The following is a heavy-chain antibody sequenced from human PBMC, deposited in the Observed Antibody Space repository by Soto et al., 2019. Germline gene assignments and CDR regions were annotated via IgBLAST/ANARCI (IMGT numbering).Heavy chain of an antibody. CDR3: AKRIMATIGHFDS. J-gene: IGHJ4*02. V-gene: IGHV3-23*01. D-gene: IGHD5-12*01. CDR1: GFTFSSYA. Sequence: GGSLRLSCAASGFTFSSYAMSWVRQGPGKGLEWVSSISGIGHSTYYADSVKGRFTISRDNSKNTLFLQMSSLRAEDTAVYYCAKRIMATIGHFDSWGQGTLVTVSS. CDR2: ISGIGHST.